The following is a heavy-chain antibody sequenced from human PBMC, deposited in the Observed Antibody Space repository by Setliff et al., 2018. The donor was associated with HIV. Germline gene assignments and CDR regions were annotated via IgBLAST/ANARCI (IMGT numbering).Heavy chain of an antibody. V-gene: IGHV4-38-2*02. CDR1: GDFFSSDYY. CDR3: ARDSRWLQFPYFDS. J-gene: IGHJ4*01. D-gene: IGHD5-12*01. Sequence: SETLSLTCAVSGDFFSSDYYWGWIRQSPGKGLEWIGSFYETGYTYYNPSFKSRVTISADTSKNQFSLKLSSVTAADTAVYYCARDSRWLQFPYFDSWGQGTLVTVS. CDR2: FYETGYT.